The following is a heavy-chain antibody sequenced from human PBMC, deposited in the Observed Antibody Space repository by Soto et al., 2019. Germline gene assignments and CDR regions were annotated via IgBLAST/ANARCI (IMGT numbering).Heavy chain of an antibody. V-gene: IGHV5-51*01. D-gene: IGHD3-16*02. CDR2: IYPGDSDT. Sequence: GESLKISCKGSGYSFTNYWIAWVRQMPGKGLEWMGIIYPGDSDTRYSPSFQGQVTISADKYISTAYLQWRSLRASDTAMYYCERHRLGSYRLDYYGMDVWGQGPTVTVSS. CDR1: GYSFTNYW. CDR3: ERHRLGSYRLDYYGMDV. J-gene: IGHJ6*02.